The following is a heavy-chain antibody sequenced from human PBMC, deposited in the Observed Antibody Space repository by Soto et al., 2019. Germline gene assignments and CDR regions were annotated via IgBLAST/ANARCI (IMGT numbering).Heavy chain of an antibody. CDR1: GGTFSSYA. V-gene: IGHV1-69*13. Sequence: ASVKVSCKASGGTFSSYAISWVRQAPGQGLEWMGGIIPIFGTANYAQKFQGRVTITADESTSTAYMELSSLRSEDTAVYYCATLRQFWSGYYSNYGMDVWGQGTTVTVSS. D-gene: IGHD3-3*01. CDR2: IIPIFGTA. CDR3: ATLRQFWSGYYSNYGMDV. J-gene: IGHJ6*02.